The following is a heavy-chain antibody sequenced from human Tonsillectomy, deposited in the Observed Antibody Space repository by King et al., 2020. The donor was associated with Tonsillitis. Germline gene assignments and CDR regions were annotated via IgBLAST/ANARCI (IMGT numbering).Heavy chain of an antibody. V-gene: IGHV3-23*04. CDR3: AKELGDEVGDGFDI. CDR1: GFPFNNYA. J-gene: IGHJ3*02. CDR2: ISGSGGST. Sequence: VQLVESGGGLVQPGGSLRLSCAASGFPFNNYAMSWVRQPPGKGLEWVSAISGSGGSTYYADSVKGRFTISRDNSKNPQYLQMNSLRVEATAVYYCAKELGDEVGDGFDIWGQGTMVTVSS. D-gene: IGHD1-26*01.